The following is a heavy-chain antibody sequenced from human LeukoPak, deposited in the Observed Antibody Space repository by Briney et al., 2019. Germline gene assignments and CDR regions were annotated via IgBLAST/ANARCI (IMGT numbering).Heavy chain of an antibody. CDR2: ISSSGSTI. D-gene: IGHD4-11*01. CDR3: ARVGDYPTADY. V-gene: IGHV3-48*04. CDR1: GFTFSSYA. J-gene: IGHJ4*02. Sequence: GGSLRLSCAASGFTFSSYAMHWIRQAPGKGLEWVSYISSSGSTIYYADSVKGRFTISRDNAKNSLYLQMDSLRAEDTAVYYCARVGDYPTADYWGQGTLVTVSS.